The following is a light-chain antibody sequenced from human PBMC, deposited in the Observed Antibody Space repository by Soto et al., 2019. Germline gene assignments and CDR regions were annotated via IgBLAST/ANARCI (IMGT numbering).Light chain of an antibody. J-gene: IGLJ1*01. CDR3: SSYTSSGALYV. V-gene: IGLV2-14*03. CDR1: TSDLGDYNY. Sequence: HSVLTQPASLSGSPGQSITISCTGTTSDLGDYNYVSWYQQHPGKAPKLMIYDVSNRPSGVSNRFSGAKSGTTASLTISGLQAEDEADYYCSSYTSSGALYVFGTGTKVTVL. CDR2: DVS.